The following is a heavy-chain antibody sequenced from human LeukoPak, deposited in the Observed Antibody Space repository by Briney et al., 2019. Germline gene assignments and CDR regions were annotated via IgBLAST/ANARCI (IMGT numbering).Heavy chain of an antibody. CDR3: AKDTAHLE. CDR2: SGSGGTT. J-gene: IGHJ1*01. D-gene: IGHD5-18*01. CDR1: GFTFSNYA. Sequence: PGGSLRLSCAASGFTFSNYAMSWVRQAPGKGLEWVSASGSGGTTYYADSVKGRFTISRDNSKNTLYLQMNSLRAEDTAVYYCAKDTAHLEWGQGTLVTVSS. V-gene: IGHV3-23*01.